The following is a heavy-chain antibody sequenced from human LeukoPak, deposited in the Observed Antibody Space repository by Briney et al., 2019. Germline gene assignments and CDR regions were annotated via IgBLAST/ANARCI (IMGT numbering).Heavy chain of an antibody. J-gene: IGHJ4*02. CDR2: IYHSGST. CDR3: ASLPEGLLPDPIDY. D-gene: IGHD3-3*01. V-gene: IGHV4-38-2*02. Sequence: SETLSLTCTVSGYSISGGYYWGWIRQPPGKGLEWIGSIYHSGSTNYNPSLKSRVTISVDTSKNQFSLKLSSVTAADTAVYYCASLPEGLLPDPIDYWGQGTLVTVSS. CDR1: GYSISGGYY.